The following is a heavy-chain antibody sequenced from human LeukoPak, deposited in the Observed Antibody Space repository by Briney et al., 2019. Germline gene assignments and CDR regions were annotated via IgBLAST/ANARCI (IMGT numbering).Heavy chain of an antibody. CDR2: VSPFNGNT. CDR3: ARRGGSYSHSDF. Sequence: ASVKVSCKASGYTFTSYGIIWVRQAPGQGLEWMGWVSPFNGNTDYAPKLQGRVTMTTDTSATTAYMELRSLTSDDTAVYYCARRGGSYSHSDFWGQGTLVTVSS. V-gene: IGHV1-18*01. CDR1: GYTFTSYG. D-gene: IGHD1-26*01. J-gene: IGHJ4*02.